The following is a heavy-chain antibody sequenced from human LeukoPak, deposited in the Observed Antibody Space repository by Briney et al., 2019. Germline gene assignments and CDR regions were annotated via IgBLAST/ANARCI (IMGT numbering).Heavy chain of an antibody. V-gene: IGHV3-53*01. D-gene: IGHD4-17*01. CDR2: IYSGGST. CDR3: ARHLSGDDI. J-gene: IGHJ3*02. CDR1: GFIVSSNY. Sequence: GGSLRLSCAASGFIVSSNYMSWVRQAPGKGLEWVSIIYSGGSTYYADSVRGRFTISRDNSKNTLYLQMNSLRAEDTAVYYCARHLSGDDIWGQGTMVTVSS.